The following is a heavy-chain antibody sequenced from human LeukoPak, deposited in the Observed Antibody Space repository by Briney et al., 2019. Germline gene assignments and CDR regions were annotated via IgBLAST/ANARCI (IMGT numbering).Heavy chain of an antibody. V-gene: IGHV3-7*03. D-gene: IGHD6-19*01. J-gene: IGHJ4*02. CDR3: AREVAVGPFDY. CDR1: GFALSSHW. Sequence: GGSLRLSCAASGFALSSHWMTWVRQVPGRGPEWVANVNRDGSETYYLDSVKGRFTISKDNAKNSLYLQMNSLRAEDTAVYYCAREVAVGPFDYWGQGTLVTVSS. CDR2: VNRDGSET.